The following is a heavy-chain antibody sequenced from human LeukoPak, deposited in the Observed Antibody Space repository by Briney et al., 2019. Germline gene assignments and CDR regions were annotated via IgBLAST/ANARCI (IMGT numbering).Heavy chain of an antibody. V-gene: IGHV4-4*03. J-gene: IGHJ4*02. D-gene: IGHD5-18*01. CDR2: IYHSGST. CDR1: GGSISTSNW. Sequence: PRTPSLTCAVSGGSISTSNWWTWVRQPPGKGLDWIGEIYHSGSTNYNPSLKSRVTISVDKSKNQFSLKLSSVTAADTAVYYCAVRGYSYGPDYWGQGTLVTVSS. CDR3: AVRGYSYGPDY.